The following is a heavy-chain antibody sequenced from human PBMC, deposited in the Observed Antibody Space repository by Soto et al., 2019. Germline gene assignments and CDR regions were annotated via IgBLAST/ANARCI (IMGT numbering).Heavy chain of an antibody. CDR3: AKVFSPEGGNYFEY. Sequence: PGGSLRLSCAASGFTFSSYAMSWVRQAPGKGLEWVSAISGSGGNTHYADSVKGRFTISRDNDKNTVFLEMNRLRADDTAVYYCAKVFSPEGGNYFEYWGQGTLVTVSS. CDR2: ISGSGGNT. J-gene: IGHJ4*02. V-gene: IGHV3-23*01. CDR1: GFTFSSYA.